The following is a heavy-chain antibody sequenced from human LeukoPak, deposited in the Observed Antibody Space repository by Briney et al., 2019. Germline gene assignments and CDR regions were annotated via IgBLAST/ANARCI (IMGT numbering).Heavy chain of an antibody. J-gene: IGHJ4*02. CDR3: ARRYCSGGSCYESFDL. V-gene: IGHV3-21*01. CDR1: GFAFSTYS. Sequence: GGSLGLSCAASGFAFSTYSMNWVRQAPGKGLEWVSSISAGSSFISYTDSLKGRFTISRDDAKNSLFLQMSSLRAEDTAVYYCARRYCSGGSCYESFDLWGQGTLVTVSS. CDR2: ISAGSSFI. D-gene: IGHD2-15*01.